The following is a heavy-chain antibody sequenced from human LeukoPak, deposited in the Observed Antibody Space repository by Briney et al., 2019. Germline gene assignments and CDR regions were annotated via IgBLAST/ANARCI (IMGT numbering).Heavy chain of an antibody. D-gene: IGHD3-22*01. J-gene: IGHJ4*02. CDR3: AKMIDQRPTGFDY. CDR1: GFTFSSYA. V-gene: IGHV3-23*01. Sequence: GGSLRLSCAASGFTFSSYAMSWVRQAPGKGLEWVSAISGSGGSTYYADSVKGRFTISRDNSKNTLYLQMNSLRAEDTAVYYSAKMIDQRPTGFDYWGQGTLVTVSS. CDR2: ISGSGGST.